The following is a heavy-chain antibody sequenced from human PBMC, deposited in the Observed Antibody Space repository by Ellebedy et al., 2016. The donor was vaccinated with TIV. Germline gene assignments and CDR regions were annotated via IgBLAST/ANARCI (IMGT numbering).Heavy chain of an antibody. D-gene: IGHD3-9*01. Sequence: PGGSLRLSCAASGFTFSSYWMHWVRQTPGKGLEWVSRINSDGRTINYADSVRGRFTISRDNAKNTLYLEMNSLRVDDTAVYYCARQFDQPARWGQGILVTVSS. CDR2: INSDGRTI. CDR1: GFTFSSYW. V-gene: IGHV3-74*01. CDR3: ARQFDQPAR. J-gene: IGHJ4*02.